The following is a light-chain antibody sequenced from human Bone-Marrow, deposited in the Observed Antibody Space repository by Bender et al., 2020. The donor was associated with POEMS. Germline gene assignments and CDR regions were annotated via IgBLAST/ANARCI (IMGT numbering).Light chain of an antibody. CDR2: EVN. CDR3: CSYAGTYTYV. J-gene: IGLJ1*01. V-gene: IGLV2-23*02. CDR1: SSDVGRYSL. Sequence: QSALTQPASVSGSPGQSITISCSGTSSDVGRYSLVSWYQHHPGKAPKLMIYEVNKRPSGVPDRFSGFKSGNTASLTISGLQTEDEADYYCCSYAGTYTYVFGSGTEVTVL.